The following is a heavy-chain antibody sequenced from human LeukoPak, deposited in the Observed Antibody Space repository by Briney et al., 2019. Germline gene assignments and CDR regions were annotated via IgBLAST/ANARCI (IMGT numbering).Heavy chain of an antibody. Sequence: GGSLRLSCAASGFTFSSYAMSWVRQAPGKGLEWVAPIRSKTGGASTDYAAPVKGRFTISRDDSKNTLYLQMNSLKTEDTAVYYCTTERSLGYCSGGSCPYYFDYWGQGTLVTVSS. CDR3: TTERSLGYCSGGSCPYYFDY. J-gene: IGHJ4*02. CDR1: GFTFSSYA. D-gene: IGHD2-15*01. V-gene: IGHV3-15*01. CDR2: IRSKTGGAST.